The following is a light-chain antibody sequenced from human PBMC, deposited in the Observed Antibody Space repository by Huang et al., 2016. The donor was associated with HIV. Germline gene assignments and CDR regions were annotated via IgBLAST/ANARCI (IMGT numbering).Light chain of an antibody. CDR3: MQALQTPYT. Sequence: EIVMTQSPRSLPVTPGEPASISCRSNQSLLHSNGYNYLDWYLQKPGQAPQLLIYLGSNRASGVPNRFSGSGSGTGFTLKISRVEAEDVGVYYCMQALQTPYTFGPGTKLDIK. CDR2: LGS. J-gene: IGKJ3*01. V-gene: IGKV2-28*01. CDR1: QSLLHSNGYNY.